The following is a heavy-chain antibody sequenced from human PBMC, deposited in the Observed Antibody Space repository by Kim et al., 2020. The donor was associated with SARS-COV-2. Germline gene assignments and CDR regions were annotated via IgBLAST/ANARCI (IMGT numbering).Heavy chain of an antibody. D-gene: IGHD3-22*01. CDR1: GFTFSSYA. CDR2: ISGSGGST. V-gene: IGHV3-23*01. CDR3: AKYDYYDSSGYYGSPFDY. Sequence: GGSLRLSCAASGFTFSSYAMSWVRQAPGKGLEWVSAISGSGGSTYYADSVKGRFTISRDNSKNTLYLQMNSLRAEDTAVYYCAKYDYYDSSGYYGSPFDYWGQGTLVTVSS. J-gene: IGHJ4*02.